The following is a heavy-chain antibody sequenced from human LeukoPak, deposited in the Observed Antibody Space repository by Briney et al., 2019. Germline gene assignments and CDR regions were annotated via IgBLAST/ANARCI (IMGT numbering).Heavy chain of an antibody. CDR2: ISENGETT. J-gene: IGHJ5*02. Sequence: PGGSRRLSCATSGLPFRQYAMSWVRQAPGRELEWVAFISENGETTYYADSVKGRFIITRDNSAETLYLQMNSLRAEDTAVYYCARARKSGGITMIRGVKDRGWFDPWGQGTLVTVSS. CDR3: ARARKSGGITMIRGVKDRGWFDP. CDR1: GLPFRQYA. V-gene: IGHV3-23*01. D-gene: IGHD3-10*01.